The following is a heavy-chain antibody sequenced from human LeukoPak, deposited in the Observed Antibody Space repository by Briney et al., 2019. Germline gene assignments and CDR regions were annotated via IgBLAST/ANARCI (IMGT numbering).Heavy chain of an antibody. J-gene: IGHJ4*02. CDR2: IIPIFGTS. CDR1: GGTFISYA. CDR3: ARVPRKGGYYIDYYFYY. D-gene: IGHD3-3*01. V-gene: IGHV1-69*01. Sequence: SVKVSYKASGGTFISYAISWVRQAPGQGGEGRGGIIPIFGTSNYAQKFQGRVTITADESTSTAYMELSSLRSEDTALYYCARVPRKGGYYIDYYFYYWGQGTLVTVSS.